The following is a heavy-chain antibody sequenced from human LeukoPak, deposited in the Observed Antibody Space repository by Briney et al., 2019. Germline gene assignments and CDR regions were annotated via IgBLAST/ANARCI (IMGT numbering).Heavy chain of an antibody. J-gene: IGHJ4*02. CDR3: ARDRPTGASRIFVVQ. Sequence: GGCLRLSCTASGFTFTTYAMTWVRPAPGKGLEWISSMSSGSRYIYYADSVRGRFTISRDNTRNSLYLAMNNLRAEDTAIYYCARDRPTGASRIFVVQWGQGTPVTVSS. D-gene: IGHD2-15*01. CDR1: GFTFTTYA. V-gene: IGHV3-21*06. CDR2: MSSGSRYI.